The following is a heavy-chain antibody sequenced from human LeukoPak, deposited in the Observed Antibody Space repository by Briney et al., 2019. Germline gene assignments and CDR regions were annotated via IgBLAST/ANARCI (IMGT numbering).Heavy chain of an antibody. V-gene: IGHV3-30*04. D-gene: IGHD1-26*01. Sequence: GGSLRLSCAASGFTFSSYAMHWVRQAPGKGLEWVAVISYDGSNKYYADSVKGRFTISRDNSKNTLYLQVNSLRAEDTSVYYCARDIRSSVGVFDYRGQGTLVTVSS. J-gene: IGHJ4*02. CDR2: ISYDGSNK. CDR3: ARDIRSSVGVFDY. CDR1: GFTFSSYA.